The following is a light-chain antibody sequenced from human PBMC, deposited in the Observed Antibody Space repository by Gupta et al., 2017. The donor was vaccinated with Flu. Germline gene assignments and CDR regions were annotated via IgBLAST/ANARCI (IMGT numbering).Light chain of an antibody. CDR1: SGTVSTGYF. J-gene: IGLJ3*02. CDR3: ILCVGSGIWV. V-gene: IGLV8-61*01. CDR2: NTN. Sequence: QSVIPPESAFSVYAGVTVTLTCGLTSGTVSTGYFPSWYQQTPGLPPRPLIYNTNTRSAGVPDRFSGSIRGNKAALTITGAQADDESNYYCILCVGSGIWVFGGGTKLTVL.